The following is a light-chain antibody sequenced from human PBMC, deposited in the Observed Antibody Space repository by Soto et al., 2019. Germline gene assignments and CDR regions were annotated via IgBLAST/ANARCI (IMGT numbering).Light chain of an antibody. V-gene: IGKV1-5*03. J-gene: IGKJ1*01. Sequence: DIQMTQSPSTLSGSVGDRVTITCRASQTISSWLAWYQQKPGKAPKLLIYKASTLKSGDPSRFSGSGSGTEFTLTISSLQADYFATYYCQHYNSYSEAFGQGTKVDI. CDR3: QHYNSYSEA. CDR1: QTISSW. CDR2: KAS.